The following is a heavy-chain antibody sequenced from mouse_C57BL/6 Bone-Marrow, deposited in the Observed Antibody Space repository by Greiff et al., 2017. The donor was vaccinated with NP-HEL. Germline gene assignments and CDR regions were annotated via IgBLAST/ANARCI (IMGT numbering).Heavy chain of an antibody. D-gene: IGHD1-1*01. CDR3: ARDYYGSGYAMDY. V-gene: IGHV1-50*01. CDR2: IDPSDSYT. J-gene: IGHJ4*01. CDR1: GYTFTSYW. Sequence: VKLQQPGAELVKPGASVKLSCKASGYTFTSYWMQWVKQRPGQGLEWIGEIDPSDSYTNYNQKFKGKATLTVDTSSSTAYMQLSSLTSEDSAVYYCARDYYGSGYAMDYWGQGTSVTVSS.